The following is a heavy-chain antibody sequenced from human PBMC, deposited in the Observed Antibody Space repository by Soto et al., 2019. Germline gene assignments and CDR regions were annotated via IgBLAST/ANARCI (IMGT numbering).Heavy chain of an antibody. CDR3: ARSQTTVTSYDY. CDR1: GGSISSYY. V-gene: IGHV4-59*12. CDR2: IYYSGST. Sequence: PSETLSLTCTVSGGSISSYYWSWIRQPPGKGLEWIGYIYYSGSTNYNPSLKSRVTISVDTSKNQFSLKLSSVTAADTAVYYCARSQTTVTSYDYWGQGTLVTV. D-gene: IGHD4-17*01. J-gene: IGHJ4*02.